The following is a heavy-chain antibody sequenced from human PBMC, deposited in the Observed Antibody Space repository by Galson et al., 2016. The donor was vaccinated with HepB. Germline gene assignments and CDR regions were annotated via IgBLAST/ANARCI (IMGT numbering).Heavy chain of an antibody. D-gene: IGHD4-17*01. CDR1: GFTFSSYA. J-gene: IGHJ6*02. CDR3: AKSAGRAVTTLDYYYGMDV. V-gene: IGHV3-30-3*02. Sequence: SLRLSCAASGFTFSSYAMNWVRQAPGKGLEWVALISDDGGNKYYVDSAKGRFTVSRDNSKNTLLLQMNSLRAEDTAVYYCAKSAGRAVTTLDYYYGMDVWGQGTTVTVSS. CDR2: ISDDGGNK.